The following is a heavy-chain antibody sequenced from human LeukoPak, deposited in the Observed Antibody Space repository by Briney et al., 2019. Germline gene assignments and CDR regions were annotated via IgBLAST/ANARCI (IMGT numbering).Heavy chain of an antibody. Sequence: GGSLRLSCAASGFTFSSYGMHWVRQAPGKGLEWVAFIRYDGSNKYYADSVKGRFTISRDNSKNTLYLQMSSLRAEDTAVYYCAKDPGYGYGDYDSYYFDYWGQGTLVTVSS. D-gene: IGHD4-17*01. CDR1: GFTFSSYG. CDR3: AKDPGYGYGDYDSYYFDY. J-gene: IGHJ4*02. V-gene: IGHV3-30*02. CDR2: IRYDGSNK.